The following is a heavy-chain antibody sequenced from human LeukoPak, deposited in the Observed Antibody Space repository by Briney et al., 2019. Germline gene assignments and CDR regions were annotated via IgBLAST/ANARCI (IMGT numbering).Heavy chain of an antibody. CDR3: ARGHHYYDSSAYYY. Sequence: GGSLRLSCAASGFTFSSYAMSGVRQAPGKGLEWVSAISGSGGSTYYADSVKGRFTISRDNSRNTLYLQMNSLRAEDTAVYYCARGHHYYDSSAYYYWGQGTLVTVSS. D-gene: IGHD3-22*01. V-gene: IGHV3-23*01. J-gene: IGHJ4*02. CDR2: ISGSGGST. CDR1: GFTFSSYA.